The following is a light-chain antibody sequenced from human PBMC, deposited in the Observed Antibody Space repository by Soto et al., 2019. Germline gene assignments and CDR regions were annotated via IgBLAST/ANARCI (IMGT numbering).Light chain of an antibody. Sequence: DIQMTQSPSTLSASVGDRVTITCRASQSISVWLAWYQQKAGKATNLLIYKASRLESGVTSRFSGSGSETEFTLNIRGLQPGDSATYYCQQYNSYSPTFGQGTKLDIK. V-gene: IGKV1-5*03. CDR2: KAS. CDR3: QQYNSYSPT. J-gene: IGKJ1*01. CDR1: QSISVW.